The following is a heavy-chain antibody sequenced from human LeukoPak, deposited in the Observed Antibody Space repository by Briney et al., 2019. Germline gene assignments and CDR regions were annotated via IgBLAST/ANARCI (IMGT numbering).Heavy chain of an antibody. Sequence: GGSLRLSCAASAFSIGSYAMIWVRQAPGKVLEWVSVIYPSSDEIRYAESVKGRFTVSRDNSKNTLSLQMNSLRAEDTAIYYCAKYSQTGDPFDYWAQGTLVAVSS. CDR1: AFSIGSYA. D-gene: IGHD7-27*01. J-gene: IGHJ4*02. CDR2: IYPSSDEI. CDR3: AKYSQTGDPFDY. V-gene: IGHV3-23*01.